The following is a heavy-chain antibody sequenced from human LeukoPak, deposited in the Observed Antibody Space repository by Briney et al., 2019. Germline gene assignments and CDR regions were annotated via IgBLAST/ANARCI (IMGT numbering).Heavy chain of an antibody. D-gene: IGHD6-13*01. Sequence: SETLSLTCTVSGGSISSSSYYWGWIRQPPGKGLEWIGSIYYSGSTYYNPSLKSRVTISVDTSKNQFSLKLSSVTAADTALYYCARETSSSWYGDYYYYMDVWGKGTTVTISS. CDR3: ARETSSSWYGDYYYYMDV. CDR1: GGSISSSSYY. CDR2: IYYSGST. J-gene: IGHJ6*03. V-gene: IGHV4-39*07.